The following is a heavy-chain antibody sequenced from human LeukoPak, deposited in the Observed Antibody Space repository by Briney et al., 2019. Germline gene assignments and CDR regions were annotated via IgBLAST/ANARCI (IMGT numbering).Heavy chain of an antibody. CDR3: AKGTGRYWTFFDY. Sequence: GGSLRLSRAASGFTFDDYAIHWVRQGPGKGLEWVSGISWNSGSIDYAESVKGRFTISRDNAKNSLYLQMNSLRPEDTALYYCAKGTGRYWTFFDYWGRGTLVTVST. D-gene: IGHD1-26*01. CDR2: ISWNSGSI. CDR1: GFTFDDYA. V-gene: IGHV3-9*01. J-gene: IGHJ4*02.